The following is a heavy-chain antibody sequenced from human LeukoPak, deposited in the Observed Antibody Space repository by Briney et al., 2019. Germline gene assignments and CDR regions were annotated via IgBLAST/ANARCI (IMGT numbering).Heavy chain of an antibody. D-gene: IGHD3-10*02. CDR2: IESDENKK. CDR1: GLTFSSYG. Sequence: PGGSLRLSCAASGLTFSSYGMSWVRQAPGKGLEWVTSIESDENKKYYADSVKGRFTISRDNSKNTLYMQMNSLRAEDTAVYYCAELGITMIGGVWGKGTTVTISS. V-gene: IGHV3-30*02. J-gene: IGHJ6*04. CDR3: AELGITMIGGV.